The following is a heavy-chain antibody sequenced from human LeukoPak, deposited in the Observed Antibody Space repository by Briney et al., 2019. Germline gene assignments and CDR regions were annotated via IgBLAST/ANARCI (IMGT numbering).Heavy chain of an antibody. Sequence: GGSLTLSCAASGFIFSSYEVKWVRHPPGKGLEWVAYINQDGSQRYYVDSVRGRFTISRDNAKNSLFLQMNGLRAEDTAVYYCARRGGSSSRRSPIDYWGQGTLVTVSS. CDR1: GFIFSSYE. CDR2: INQDGSQR. CDR3: ARRGGSSSRRSPIDY. D-gene: IGHD6-6*01. J-gene: IGHJ4*02. V-gene: IGHV3-7*01.